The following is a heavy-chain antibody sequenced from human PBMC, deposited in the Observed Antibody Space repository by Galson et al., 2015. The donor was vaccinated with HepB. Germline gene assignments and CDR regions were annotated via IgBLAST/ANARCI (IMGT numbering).Heavy chain of an antibody. V-gene: IGHV3-30*04. CDR1: GFTFSSFP. D-gene: IGHD3-16*01. CDR2: ISYDGTKK. CDR3: VRAYGIYDPLGRWFDA. J-gene: IGHJ5*02. Sequence: SLRLSCAASGFTFSSFPIHWVRQAPGKGLEWVAVISYDGTKKFYAESVKGRFTFSRDNSKNRLYLQMNSLRSDDTAVYYCVRAYGIYDPLGRWFDAWGQGTLVTVSS.